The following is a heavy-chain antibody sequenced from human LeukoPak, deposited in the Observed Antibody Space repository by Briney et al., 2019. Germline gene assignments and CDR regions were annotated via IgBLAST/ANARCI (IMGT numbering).Heavy chain of an antibody. D-gene: IGHD3/OR15-3a*01. CDR1: GFTFSSYA. CDR2: ISGSGGTT. CDR3: ATSGWTHYYYYMDV. J-gene: IGHJ6*03. Sequence: GGSLRLSCAASGFTFSSYAMSWVRQAPGKGLEWVSAISGSGGTTYDADSVKVQFTISRDNSKNTLYLQMNSLRAEYTAVYYCATSGWTHYYYYMDVWGKGTTVTVSS. V-gene: IGHV3-23*01.